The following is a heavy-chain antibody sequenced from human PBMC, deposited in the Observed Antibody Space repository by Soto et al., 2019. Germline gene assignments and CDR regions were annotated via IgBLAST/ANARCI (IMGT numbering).Heavy chain of an antibody. V-gene: IGHV1-69*12. CDR1: GGTFSSYA. D-gene: IGHD1-26*01. Sequence: QVQLVQSGAEVKKPGSSVKVSCKASGGTFSSYAISWVRQAPGQGLEWMGGIIPIFGTANYAQKFQGRVTITADESMSTAYMELSSLRSEDTAVYYCARDRPAGDGSHSGMDVWGQGTTVTVSS. CDR3: ARDRPAGDGSHSGMDV. J-gene: IGHJ6*02. CDR2: IIPIFGTA.